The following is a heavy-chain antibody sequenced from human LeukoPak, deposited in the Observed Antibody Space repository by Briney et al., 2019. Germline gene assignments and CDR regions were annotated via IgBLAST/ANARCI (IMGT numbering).Heavy chain of an antibody. Sequence: SETLSLTCAVYGGSFSGYYWSWIRQPPGKGLEWIGEINHSGSTNYNPSLKSRVTISVDTSKNQFSLKLSSVTAADTAVYYCARWTDCSSTSCSVDYWGQGTLVTVSS. CDR2: INHSGST. J-gene: IGHJ4*02. D-gene: IGHD2-2*01. CDR1: GGSFSGYY. V-gene: IGHV4-34*01. CDR3: ARWTDCSSTSCSVDY.